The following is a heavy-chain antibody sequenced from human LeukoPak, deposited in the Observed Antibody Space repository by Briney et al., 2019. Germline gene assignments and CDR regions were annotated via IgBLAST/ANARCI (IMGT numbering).Heavy chain of an antibody. CDR3: ARHNGGGVESYVAPGPPDYFDY. CDR2: FGGTT. Sequence: SETLSLTCTVSGGSVSRSPYYWGGIRQPPGRGWSGLRLFGGTTYYNPSLRSRVTISLDTSNKPLSLKLNSVTAADTAVYYCARHNGGGVESYVAPGPPDYFDYWGQGTLVTVSS. D-gene: IGHD1-26*01. CDR1: GGSVSRSPYY. V-gene: IGHV4-39*01. J-gene: IGHJ4*02.